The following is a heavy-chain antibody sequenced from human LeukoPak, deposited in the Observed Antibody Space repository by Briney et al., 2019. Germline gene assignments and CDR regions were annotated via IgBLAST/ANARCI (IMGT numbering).Heavy chain of an antibody. V-gene: IGHV1-18*01. D-gene: IGHD3-22*01. J-gene: IGHJ4*02. CDR2: ISAYNGNT. CDR1: GYTFTSYG. Sequence: ASVKVSCKASGYTFTSYGISWVRQAPGQGLEWMGWISAYNGNTNYAQTLQGRVTMTTDTSTSTAYMELRSLRSDDTAVYYCARVYKDSSGYYYVPYYFDYWGQGTLVTVSS. CDR3: ARVYKDSSGYYYVPYYFDY.